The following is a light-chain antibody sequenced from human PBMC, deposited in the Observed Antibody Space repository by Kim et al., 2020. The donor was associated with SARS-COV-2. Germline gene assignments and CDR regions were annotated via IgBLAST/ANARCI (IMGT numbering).Light chain of an antibody. CDR1: SGSVSTSYY. Sequence: QAVVTQEPSFSVSPGGTVTLTCGLSSGSVSTSYYPSWYQQTPGQAPRTLIYSTTTRSSGVPDRFSGSILANKAALTITGAQADDESDYYCVLFMGSGIRVFGGGTQLTVL. CDR3: VLFMGSGIRV. CDR2: STT. V-gene: IGLV8-61*01. J-gene: IGLJ3*02.